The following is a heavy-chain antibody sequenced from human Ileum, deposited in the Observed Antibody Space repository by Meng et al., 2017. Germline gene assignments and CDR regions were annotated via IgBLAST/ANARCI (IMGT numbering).Heavy chain of an antibody. CDR2: ISTSIITT. CDR3: AAMDTIVGALDI. CDR1: GLTFSDFS. J-gene: IGHJ3*02. D-gene: IGHD1-26*01. V-gene: IGHV3-11*04. Sequence: GESLKISCEVSGLTFSDFSMSWIRQAPGKGLEWISYISTSIITTYYADSVKGRFTISRDNAKNSLYLQMNNLRAEDTAVYYCAAMDTIVGALDIWGQGTVVTVSS.